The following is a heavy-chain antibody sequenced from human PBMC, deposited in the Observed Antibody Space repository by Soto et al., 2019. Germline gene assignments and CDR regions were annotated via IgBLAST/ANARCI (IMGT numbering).Heavy chain of an antibody. Sequence: QVQLVQSGAEVKKPGSSVKVSCKASGGTFSSYAISWVRQAPGQGLEWMGGIIPIFGTANYAQKFQGRVTITADESTSTAYMELSSLRSEDTAVYYCARTPHAPNYDILTGYLGYYFDYWGQGTLVTVSS. V-gene: IGHV1-69*01. CDR1: GGTFSSYA. J-gene: IGHJ4*02. D-gene: IGHD3-9*01. CDR2: IIPIFGTA. CDR3: ARTPHAPNYDILTGYLGYYFDY.